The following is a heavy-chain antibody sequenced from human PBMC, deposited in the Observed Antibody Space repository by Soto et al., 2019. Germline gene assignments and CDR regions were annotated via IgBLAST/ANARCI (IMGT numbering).Heavy chain of an antibody. Sequence: EVQLVESGGGSVQPGGSLSLSCVGSGFTFSSYWMHWVRQTPGKGLVWVSRIKGDGSSTNYADSGTGRLTSSRDNAKNTLDFQMNILRTEDTVVYYGARDYFWPACCRGQGIPVTVSS. V-gene: IGHV3-74*01. D-gene: IGHD3-16*01. CDR3: ARDYFWPACC. J-gene: IGHJ4*02. CDR2: IKGDGSST. CDR1: GFTFSSYW.